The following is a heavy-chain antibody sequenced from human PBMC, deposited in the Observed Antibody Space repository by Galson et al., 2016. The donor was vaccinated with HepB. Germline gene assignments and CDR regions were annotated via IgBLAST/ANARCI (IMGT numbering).Heavy chain of an antibody. J-gene: IGHJ6*02. V-gene: IGHV4-34*01. D-gene: IGHD5-12*01. CDR1: GGSSNFNPYY. CDR2: ISHSGYT. Sequence: SETLSLTCFVSGGSSNFNPYYWSWIRQPPGKGLEWIGEISHSGYTNYNPSLGSRVTISVDTDKNQFSLRLTSVTAADTGVYFWARGRSPSWLRIMDVWGRGTTVAVTS. CDR3: ARGRSPSWLRIMDV.